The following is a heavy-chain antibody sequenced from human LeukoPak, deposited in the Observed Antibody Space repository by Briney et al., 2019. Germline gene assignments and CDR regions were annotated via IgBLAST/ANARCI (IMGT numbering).Heavy chain of an antibody. CDR1: GYTFTSYV. D-gene: IGHD3-9*01. J-gene: IGHJ4*02. CDR3: ARVNRYYDILTGYYPLYYFDY. CDR2: ISAYNGNT. Sequence: ASVKVSCKASGYTFTSYVISWVRQAPGQGLEWMGWISAYNGNTNYAQKLQGRVTMTTDTSTSTAYMELRSLRSDDTAVYYCARVNRYYDILTGYYPLYYFDYWGQGTLVTVSS. V-gene: IGHV1-18*01.